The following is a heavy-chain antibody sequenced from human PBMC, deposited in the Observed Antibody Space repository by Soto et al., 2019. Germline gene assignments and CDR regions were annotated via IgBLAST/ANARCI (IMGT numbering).Heavy chain of an antibody. Sequence: QVQLVQSGAEVKKPGASVKVSCKASGGTFSSYAISWVRQAPGQGLEWMGGIIPIFGTANYAQKFQGRVTITADESTSTAYMELSSMRSEDTAVYYCARASWRGAARPEYYFDYWGQGTLVTVSS. D-gene: IGHD6-6*01. J-gene: IGHJ4*02. CDR3: ARASWRGAARPEYYFDY. V-gene: IGHV1-69*01. CDR2: IIPIFGTA. CDR1: GGTFSSYA.